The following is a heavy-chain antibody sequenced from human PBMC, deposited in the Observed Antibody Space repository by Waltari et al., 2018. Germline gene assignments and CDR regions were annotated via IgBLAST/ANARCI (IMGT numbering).Heavy chain of an antibody. V-gene: IGHV4-38-2*02. D-gene: IGHD2-21*01. CDR1: GYSISNGYY. Sequence: QVRLEESGPRLVKASETLSLTCTVSGYSISNGYYWGWIRQTPGGGLDWIGNMFHDVRGYDNPSLRSRVSISVDTSKNQLSLRLNSVTAADTATYYCARISSGDLAFDSWGHGIPVIVS. CDR3: ARISSGDLAFDS. CDR2: MFHDVRG. J-gene: IGHJ5*01.